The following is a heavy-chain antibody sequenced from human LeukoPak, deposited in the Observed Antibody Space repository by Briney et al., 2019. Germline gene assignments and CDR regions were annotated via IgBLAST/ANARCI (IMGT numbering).Heavy chain of an antibody. CDR1: GGTFSSYA. Sequence: SVKVSCKASGGTFSSYAISWVRQAPGQGLEWMGGIIPIFGTANYAQKFQGRVTITADESTSTAYMELSSLRSEDTAVYYCASLYSSGWYSVRYYYMDVWGKGTTVTVSS. V-gene: IGHV1-69*13. CDR2: IIPIFGTA. CDR3: ASLYSSGWYSVRYYYMDV. J-gene: IGHJ6*03. D-gene: IGHD6-19*01.